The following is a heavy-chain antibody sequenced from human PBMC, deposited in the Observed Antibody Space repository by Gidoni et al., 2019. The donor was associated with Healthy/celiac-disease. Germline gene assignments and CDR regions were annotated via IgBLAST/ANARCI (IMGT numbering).Heavy chain of an antibody. CDR1: GFTFISYA. CDR2: IWYDGSNK. J-gene: IGHJ6*02. CDR3: ARDGVAGREIYYYYGMDV. Sequence: QVQLVESGGGVVLPGRSLRLSCAASGFTFISYAMHGVRQAPGKGLEWVAVIWYDGSNKYYADSVKGRFTISRDNSKNTLYLQMNSLRAEDTAVYYCARDGVAGREIYYYYGMDVWGQGTTVTVSS. D-gene: IGHD3-3*01. V-gene: IGHV3-33*01.